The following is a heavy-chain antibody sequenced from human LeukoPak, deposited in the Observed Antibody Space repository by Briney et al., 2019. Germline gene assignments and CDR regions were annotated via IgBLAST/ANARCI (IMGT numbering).Heavy chain of an antibody. D-gene: IGHD3-10*01. Sequence: GGSLRLSCAAFGFTFSSYTMSWVRQAPGKGLEWVSAISGSGGSTYYADSVKGRFTISRDNSKNTPYLQMNSLRAEDTAVYYCAKDITMVRGVKYFQHWGQGTLVTVSS. CDR3: AKDITMVRGVKYFQH. CDR2: ISGSGGST. J-gene: IGHJ1*01. V-gene: IGHV3-23*01. CDR1: GFTFSSYT.